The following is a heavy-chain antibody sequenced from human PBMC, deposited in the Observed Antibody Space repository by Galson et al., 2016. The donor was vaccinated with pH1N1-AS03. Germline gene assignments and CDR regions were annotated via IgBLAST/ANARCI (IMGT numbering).Heavy chain of an antibody. CDR2: MNLGTAKT. CDR3: ARVSRDGYNWNFFGFSDY. J-gene: IGHJ4*02. Sequence: SVKVSCKASGYTFTDYDIAWVRQVAGQGLEWMGRMNLGTAKTVYAQRFQGRLSMATDTAVNTAYMELSGLRFDDTAVYYCARVSRDGYNWNFFGFSDYWGQGTLVTVS. V-gene: IGHV1-8*01. CDR1: GYTFTDYD. D-gene: IGHD1-7*01.